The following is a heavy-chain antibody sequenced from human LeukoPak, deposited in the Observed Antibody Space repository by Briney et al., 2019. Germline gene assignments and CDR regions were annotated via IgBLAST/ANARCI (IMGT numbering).Heavy chain of an antibody. V-gene: IGHV3-11*06. CDR1: GFSFSDYS. Sequence: GGSLRLSCAASGFSFSDYSMSWIRQAPGKGLECISYRSSSSYTNYADSVKGRFTISRDNAKSTLYLQMNSLRAEDTAVYYCARGYIYGSIDYWGQGTLVTVSS. CDR3: ARGYIYGSIDY. CDR2: RSSSSYT. D-gene: IGHD5-18*01. J-gene: IGHJ4*02.